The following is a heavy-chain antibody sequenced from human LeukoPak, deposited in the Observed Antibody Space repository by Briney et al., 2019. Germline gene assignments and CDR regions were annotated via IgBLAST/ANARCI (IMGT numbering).Heavy chain of an antibody. V-gene: IGHV3-23*01. CDR3: ARAGDIVVVPATPRGGGYYYYMDV. Sequence: GGSLRLSCAASGFTFSSYAMSWVRQAPGKGLEWVSGIGGSGDSTYYADSVKGRFTISRDNAKNSLYLQMNSLRAEDTAVYYCARAGDIVVVPATPRGGGYYYYMDVWGKGTTVTVSS. D-gene: IGHD2-2*01. CDR1: GFTFSSYA. CDR2: IGGSGDST. J-gene: IGHJ6*03.